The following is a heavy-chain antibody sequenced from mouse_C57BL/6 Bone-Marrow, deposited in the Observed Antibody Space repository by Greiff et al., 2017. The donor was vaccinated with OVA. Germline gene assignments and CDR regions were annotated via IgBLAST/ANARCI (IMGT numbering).Heavy chain of an antibody. Sequence: QVQLQQPGAELVMPGASVKLSCKASGYTFTSYWMHWVKQRPGQGLEWIGEIDPSASYTNYNQKFKGKSTLTVDKSSSTAYMQRSSLTSEDSAVYYWARCYYGSSSYWYIDVGGTGTTVTVSS. J-gene: IGHJ1*03. V-gene: IGHV1-69*01. CDR2: IDPSASYT. D-gene: IGHD1-1*01. CDR3: ARCYYGSSSYWYIDV. CDR1: GYTFTSYW.